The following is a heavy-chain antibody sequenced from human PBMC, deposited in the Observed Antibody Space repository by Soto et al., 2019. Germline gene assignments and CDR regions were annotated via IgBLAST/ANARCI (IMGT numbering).Heavy chain of an antibody. CDR3: ARDRGRYNFDY. Sequence: SETLSLTCTVSGGSISSYYWSWIRQPPGKGLEWIGYIYYSGSTNHNPSLKSRVTISVDTSKNQFSLKLSSVTAADTAVYYCARDRGRYNFDYWGQGTLVTVSS. D-gene: IGHD3-10*01. J-gene: IGHJ4*02. CDR1: GGSISSYY. CDR2: IYYSGST. V-gene: IGHV4-59*01.